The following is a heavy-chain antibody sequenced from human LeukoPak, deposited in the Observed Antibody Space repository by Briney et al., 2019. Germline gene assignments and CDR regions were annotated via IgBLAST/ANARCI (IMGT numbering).Heavy chain of an antibody. J-gene: IGHJ4*02. Sequence: GGSLRLSCAASGFTFSSYDMHWVRQATGKGLEWVSAIGTAGDTYYPGSVKGRFTISRENAKNSLYLQMNSLRAGDTAVYYCARGGGSGWYTPEPWLPFDYWGQGTPVTVSS. D-gene: IGHD6-19*01. CDR3: ARGGGSGWYTPEPWLPFDY. CDR2: IGTAGDT. V-gene: IGHV3-13*01. CDR1: GFTFSSYD.